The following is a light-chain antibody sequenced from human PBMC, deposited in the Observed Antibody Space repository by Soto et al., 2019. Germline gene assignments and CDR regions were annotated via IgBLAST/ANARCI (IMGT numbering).Light chain of an antibody. CDR3: QQYGSSPST. V-gene: IGKV3-20*01. Sequence: EIELTQSPGTLSLSPGERASLSCRASQSVRSSYLAWYQQKPGQAPRLLIYGASSSATGIPDRFSGSGSGTDFTLTISRLEPEDFAVYYGQQYGSSPSTVGQGTKLEIK. CDR2: GAS. CDR1: QSVRSSY. J-gene: IGKJ2*02.